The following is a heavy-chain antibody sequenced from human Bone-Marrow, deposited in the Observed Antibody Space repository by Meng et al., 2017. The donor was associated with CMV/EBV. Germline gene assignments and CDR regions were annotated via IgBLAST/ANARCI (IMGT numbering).Heavy chain of an antibody. CDR3: AKATLGDIVVVPAAISIWGYYYYYGMDV. J-gene: IGHJ6*02. D-gene: IGHD2-2*01. CDR2: IRYDGSNK. V-gene: IGHV3-30*02. Sequence: GESLKISCAASGFTFSSYGMHWVRQAPGKGLEWVAFIRYDGSNKYYADSVKGRFTISRDNSKNTLYLQMNSLRAEDTAVYYCAKATLGDIVVVPAAISIWGYYYYYGMDVWGQGTTVTVSS. CDR1: GFTFSSYG.